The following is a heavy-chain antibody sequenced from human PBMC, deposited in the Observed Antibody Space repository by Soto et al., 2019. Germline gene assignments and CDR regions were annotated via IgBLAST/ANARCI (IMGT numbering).Heavy chain of an antibody. Sequence: GGPLRLSWAASGFTFSSYSMNLVRQAQGKGLEWVSYISSSSSTIYYADSVKGRFTISRDNAKNSLYLQMNSLRAEDTAVYYCARDLPDILPGYFPPGGFAPWGQGTLVTVSS. V-gene: IGHV3-48*01. D-gene: IGHD3-9*01. J-gene: IGHJ5*02. CDR3: ARDLPDILPGYFPPGGFAP. CDR2: ISSSSSTI. CDR1: GFTFSSYS.